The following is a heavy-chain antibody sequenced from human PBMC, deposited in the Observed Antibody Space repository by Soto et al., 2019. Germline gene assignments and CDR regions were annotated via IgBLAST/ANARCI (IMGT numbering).Heavy chain of an antibody. J-gene: IGHJ5*02. CDR3: ARVLLWFGELLDGDWFDP. CDR1: GFTFSSYA. D-gene: IGHD3-10*01. CDR2: ISGSGGST. V-gene: IGHV3-23*01. Sequence: GGSLRLSCAASGFTFSSYAMSWVRQAPGKGLEWVSAISGSGGSTYYADSVKGRFTISRDNSKNTLYLQMNSLRAEDTAVYYCARVLLWFGELLDGDWFDPWGQGTLVTAPQ.